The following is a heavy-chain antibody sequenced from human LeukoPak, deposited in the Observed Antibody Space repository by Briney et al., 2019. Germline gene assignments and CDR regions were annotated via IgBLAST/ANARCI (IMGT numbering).Heavy chain of an antibody. CDR1: GFTVSSKY. J-gene: IGHJ4*02. V-gene: IGHV3-66*01. CDR2: IYSDGNT. CDR3: TRDGLTYYYDSSGYKY. Sequence: PGGSLRLSCAASGFTVSSKYMSWVRRPPGTGLEWVSVIYSDGNTYYADSVKGRFTISRDNSTNTVYFQMNSLRAEDTAVYYCTRDGLTYYYDSSGYKYWGQGTLVTVSS. D-gene: IGHD3-22*01.